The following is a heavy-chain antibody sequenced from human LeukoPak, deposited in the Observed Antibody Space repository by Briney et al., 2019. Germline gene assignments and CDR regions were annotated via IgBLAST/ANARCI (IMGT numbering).Heavy chain of an antibody. Sequence: GGSLRLSCEGPAFIFSGHWMNWVRQTPGKGLVWVSRIISDGSSTNYAESVKGRLTISRDNAKNTLYLQMNSLRAEDTAVYYCARVGDSSGYYGYYYYYYGMDVWGQGTTVTVSS. CDR1: AFIFSGHW. J-gene: IGHJ6*02. V-gene: IGHV3-74*01. CDR3: ARVGDSSGYYGYYYYYYGMDV. D-gene: IGHD3-22*01. CDR2: IISDGSST.